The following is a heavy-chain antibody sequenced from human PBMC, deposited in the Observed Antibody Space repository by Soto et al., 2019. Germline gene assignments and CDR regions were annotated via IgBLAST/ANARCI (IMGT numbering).Heavy chain of an antibody. V-gene: IGHV3-30*18. CDR1: GFTFSDFS. CDR3: VKDRVIKDIYYYYGMDV. CDR2: ISYDGSKQ. D-gene: IGHD3-10*01. J-gene: IGHJ6*02. Sequence: QMQLVESGGGVVQPGRSLRLSCAGSGFTFSDFSMHWVRQAPGKGLEWVAFISYDGSKQYYADSVKGRFTISRDNSKNTLYLEMNSLRAEDTAMYHCVKDRVIKDIYYYYGMDVWGQGTTVTVSS.